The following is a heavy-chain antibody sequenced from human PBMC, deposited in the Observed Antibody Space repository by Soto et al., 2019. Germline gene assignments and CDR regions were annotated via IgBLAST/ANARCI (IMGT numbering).Heavy chain of an antibody. V-gene: IGHV3-30*14. J-gene: IGHJ4*02. D-gene: IGHD1-1*01. CDR1: GFTFSSYD. CDR3: ASGNWKRNPAFDY. CDR2: ISYDGSNK. Sequence: QVKLVESGGGVVQPGRSLRLSCSAAGFTFSSYDMHWVRQAPGKGLEWVAVISYDGSNKYYAESVKGRFTISRDNSKNPLDLQMNILRAEETAVYYCASGNWKRNPAFDYWGQGTEVTVAA.